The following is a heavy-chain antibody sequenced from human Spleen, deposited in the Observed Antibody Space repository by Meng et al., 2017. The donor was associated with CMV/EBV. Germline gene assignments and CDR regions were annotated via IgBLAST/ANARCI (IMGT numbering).Heavy chain of an antibody. V-gene: IGHV3-30*04. CDR3: ARERPRTTVCFDY. Sequence: ASGFTFSSHNMHWVRQTPGKGLEWVAVISYDGSKTDYGDSMKGRFTIARDNFKNTLYLQMNSLSADDTAVYYCARERPRTTVCFDYWGQGTLVTVSS. CDR1: GFTFSSHN. J-gene: IGHJ4*02. D-gene: IGHD4-11*01. CDR2: ISYDGSKT.